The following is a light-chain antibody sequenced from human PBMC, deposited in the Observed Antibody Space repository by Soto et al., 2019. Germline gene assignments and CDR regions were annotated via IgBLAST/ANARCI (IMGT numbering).Light chain of an antibody. Sequence: QLPGARLGPGPEGATRFLGASQSVSSSYLAWYQQKPGQAPRLLIYGASTRATGIPDRFSGSGSGTAFALTISRLEPDDGAGYYWQRYRSSPRTFGQGTKV. J-gene: IGKJ1*01. CDR3: QRYRSSPRT. V-gene: IGKV3-20*01. CDR1: QSVSSSY. CDR2: GAS.